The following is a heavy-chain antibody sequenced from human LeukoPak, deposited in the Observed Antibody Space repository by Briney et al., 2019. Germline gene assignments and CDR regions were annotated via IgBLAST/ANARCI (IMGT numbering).Heavy chain of an antibody. CDR1: GLTFSYYA. J-gene: IGHJ4*02. D-gene: IGHD2-21*01. V-gene: IGHV3-23*01. CDR3: AADIGGVNY. CDR2: ITGSGGTT. Sequence: GGSLRLSCVASGLTFSYYAMSWVRQAPGKGLEWVSTITGSGGTTYYGDSVKGRFTTSRDNPKNTLFLQMNSLRAEDTAVYFCAADIGGVNYWGQGTLVTVSS.